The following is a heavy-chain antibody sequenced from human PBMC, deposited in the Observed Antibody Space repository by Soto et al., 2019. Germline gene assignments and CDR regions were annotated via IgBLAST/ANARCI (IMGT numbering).Heavy chain of an antibody. D-gene: IGHD2-2*01. J-gene: IGHJ4*02. V-gene: IGHV1-8*01. CDR3: ARGGIVVVPAASGNFDY. Sequence: ASVKVSCKASGYTFTSYDINWVRQATGQGLEWMGWMNPNSGNTGYAQKFQGRVTMTRNTSISTAYMELSSLRSEDTAVYYCARGGIVVVPAASGNFDYWVQGTLFTVSS. CDR1: GYTFTSYD. CDR2: MNPNSGNT.